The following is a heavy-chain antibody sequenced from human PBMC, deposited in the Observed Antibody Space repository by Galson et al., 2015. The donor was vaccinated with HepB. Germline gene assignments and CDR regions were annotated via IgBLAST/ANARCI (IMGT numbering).Heavy chain of an antibody. D-gene: IGHD1-14*01. CDR3: AKDTGDNDAFDI. Sequence: SLRLSCAASGFKFQDYGMQWVRQAPGKGLEWVSGIDWSSGRIGYADSVKGRFTISRDNTRNSLYLHMNCLRPEDSALYYCAKDTGDNDAFDIWGQGTMVTVSS. J-gene: IGHJ3*02. V-gene: IGHV3-9*01. CDR2: IDWSSGRI. CDR1: GFKFQDYG.